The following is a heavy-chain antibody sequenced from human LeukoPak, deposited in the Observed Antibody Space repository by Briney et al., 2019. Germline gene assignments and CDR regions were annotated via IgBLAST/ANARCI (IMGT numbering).Heavy chain of an antibody. D-gene: IGHD3-3*01. V-gene: IGHV3-15*01. CDR1: GFTFSGYA. CDR2: IKSKTDGGTT. J-gene: IGHJ4*02. Sequence: GGSLRLSCAASGFTFSGYAMSWVRQAPGKGLEWVGRIKSKTDGGTTDYAAPVKGRFTISRDDSKNTLYLQMNSLKTEDTAVYYCTTDALGVSTYDFWSGPQLDWGQGTLVTVSS. CDR3: TTDALGVSTYDFWSGPQLD.